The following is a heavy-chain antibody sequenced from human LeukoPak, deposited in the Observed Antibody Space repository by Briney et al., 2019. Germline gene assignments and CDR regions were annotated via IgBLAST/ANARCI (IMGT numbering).Heavy chain of an antibody. CDR1: AFTFSSYA. V-gene: IGHV3-23*01. Sequence: PGGSLRLSCAVSAFTFSSYAMSWVRQVPGKGLEWVSTISGSGTYTYYAASVKGRFNISRDNSKDTLHLQMHSLRAEDTAVYYCARKQHTSKLHAADDYWGQGTLVTVS. CDR3: ARKQHTSKLHAADDY. D-gene: IGHD6-13*01. CDR2: ISGSGTYT. J-gene: IGHJ4*02.